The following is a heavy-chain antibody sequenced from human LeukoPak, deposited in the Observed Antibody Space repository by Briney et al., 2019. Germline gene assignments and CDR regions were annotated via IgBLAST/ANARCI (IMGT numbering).Heavy chain of an antibody. V-gene: IGHV4-4*07. J-gene: IGHJ5*02. Sequence: SETLSLTCTVSGGSISSYYWSWIRQPAGKGLEWIGRIYTSGSTNYNPSLKSRVTMSVDTSKNQFSLKLSSVTAADTAVYYCARGWRNTMVRGVIASWFDPWGQGTLVTVSS. D-gene: IGHD3-10*01. CDR2: IYTSGST. CDR3: ARGWRNTMVRGVIASWFDP. CDR1: GGSISSYY.